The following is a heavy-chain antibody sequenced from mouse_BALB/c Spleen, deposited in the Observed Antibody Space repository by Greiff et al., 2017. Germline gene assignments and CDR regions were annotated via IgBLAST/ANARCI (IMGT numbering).Heavy chain of an antibody. CDR2: IHYSGST. CDR3: AREGLPYAMDY. J-gene: IGHJ4*01. D-gene: IGHD2-2*01. V-gene: IGHV3-1*02. Sequence: DVKLVESGPDLVKPSQSLSLTCTVTGYSITSGYSWHWIRRFPGNKLEWMGYIHYSGSTNYNPSLKSRISITRDTSKNQFFLQLNSVTTEDTATYYCAREGLPYAMDYWGQGTSVTVSS. CDR1: GYSITSGYS.